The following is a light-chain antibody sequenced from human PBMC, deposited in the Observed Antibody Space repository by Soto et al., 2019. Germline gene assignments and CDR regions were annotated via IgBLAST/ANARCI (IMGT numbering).Light chain of an antibody. CDR3: QQRSNWPPT. CDR1: QNVYNNY. CDR2: GAS. V-gene: IGKV3D-20*02. Sequence: EIVLTQSPGTLSLSPGERATLSCRASQNVYNNYLAWYQQKPGQAPRCLIYGASSRATGIPARFSGSGSGTDFTLTISSLEPEDFAVYYCQQRSNWPPTFGQGTKVDIK. J-gene: IGKJ1*01.